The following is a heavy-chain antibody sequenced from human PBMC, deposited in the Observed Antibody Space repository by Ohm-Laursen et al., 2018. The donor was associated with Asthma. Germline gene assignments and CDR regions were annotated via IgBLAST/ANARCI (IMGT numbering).Heavy chain of an antibody. CDR3: ARDNGDYGMDV. Sequence: SLRLSCTASGFTFSSYGMHWVRQAPGKGLEWVAVIWYDGSNKYYADSVKGRFTISRDNSKNTLYLQMNSLRAEDTAVYYCARDNGDYGMDVWGQGTTVTVSS. CDR1: GFTFSSYG. D-gene: IGHD4-17*01. V-gene: IGHV3-30*19. CDR2: IWYDGSNK. J-gene: IGHJ6*02.